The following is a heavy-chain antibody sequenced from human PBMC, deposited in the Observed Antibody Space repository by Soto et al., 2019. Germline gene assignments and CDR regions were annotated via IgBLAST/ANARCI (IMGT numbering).Heavy chain of an antibody. CDR3: ARGRGSSWYPVDAFDI. J-gene: IGHJ3*02. CDR2: IKQDGTEK. Sequence: GGSLRLSCAASGFTFSRYWMNWVRQAPGKGLEWVANIKQDGTEKNYVDSVKGRFTISRDNAKNSLYLQMNSLRAEDTAVYYCARGRGSSWYPVDAFDIWGQGTMVTVSS. V-gene: IGHV3-7*01. CDR1: GFTFSRYW. D-gene: IGHD6-13*01.